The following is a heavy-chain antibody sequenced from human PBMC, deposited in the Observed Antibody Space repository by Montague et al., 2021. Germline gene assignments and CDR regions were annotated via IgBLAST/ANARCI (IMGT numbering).Heavy chain of an antibody. CDR1: GASVSSGSYY. Sequence: SETLSLTCTVSGASVSSGSYYWSWIRQPPGKGLEWIGNIFYTGSTNYNPSLKSRVTISVDTSKNQVSLRLSSVTVADTAVYYCTRGSIENSHGLGMHYYYDRDVWGQGTTVTVSS. CDR2: IFYTGST. V-gene: IGHV4-61*01. J-gene: IGHJ6*02. CDR3: TRGSIENSHGLGMHYYYDRDV. D-gene: IGHD3-10*01.